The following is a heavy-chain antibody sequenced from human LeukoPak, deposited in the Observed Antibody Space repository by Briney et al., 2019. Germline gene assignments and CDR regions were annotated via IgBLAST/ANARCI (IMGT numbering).Heavy chain of an antibody. CDR2: ISGYNGNT. D-gene: IGHD3-3*01. Sequence: ASVKVSCKASGYTFGSYYISWVRQAPGQGLEWMGWISGYNGNTNYEQRFQDRITMTVDKSTTTVYMELNSLRSDDTAVYYCARTHDFWTTRKGDYFDPWGQGTLVTVSS. CDR3: ARTHDFWTTRKGDYFDP. CDR1: GYTFGSYY. V-gene: IGHV1-18*01. J-gene: IGHJ4*02.